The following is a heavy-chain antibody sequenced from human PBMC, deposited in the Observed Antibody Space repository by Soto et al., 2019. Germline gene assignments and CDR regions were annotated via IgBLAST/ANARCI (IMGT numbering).Heavy chain of an antibody. CDR2: IGTAGDT. V-gene: IGHV3-13*01. D-gene: IGHD1-1*01. CDR3: AKAGTHSYFDY. CDR1: GFTFSSYD. Sequence: GGSLRLSCAASGFTFSSYDMHWVRQATGKGLEWVSAIGTAGDTYYPGSVKGRFTISRDNSKNTLYLQMDSLRAEDTAVYHCAKAGTHSYFDYWGQGTLVTVSS. J-gene: IGHJ4*02.